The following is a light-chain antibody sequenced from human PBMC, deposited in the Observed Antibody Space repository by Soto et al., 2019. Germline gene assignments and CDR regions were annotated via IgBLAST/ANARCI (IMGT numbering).Light chain of an antibody. V-gene: IGKV1-5*01. Sequence: DIQMTHSPSTLSASVGDRVTITCRASQTVSCWLAWYQQKPGKAPKLLIYDASSLESGVPSRFSGSESGTEFTLTLSSLQTDDLGTYYCQQYKSWYTFGQGTKLAIK. CDR2: DAS. J-gene: IGKJ2*01. CDR3: QQYKSWYT. CDR1: QTVSCW.